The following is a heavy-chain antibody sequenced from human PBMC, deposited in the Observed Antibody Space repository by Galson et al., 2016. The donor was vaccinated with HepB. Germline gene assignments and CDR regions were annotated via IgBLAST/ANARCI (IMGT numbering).Heavy chain of an antibody. V-gene: IGHV1-3*01. CDR2: INAGNGYT. J-gene: IGHJ3*02. Sequence: SVKVSCKASGYTFTPYTMDWVRQAPGQRLEWMGWINAGNGYTKYSQKFQGRVTITRDTSANTAYMELSSLRSEDTAVYYCASSIHHYYYDSSGPFRGAFDIWGQGTMVTVSS. D-gene: IGHD3-22*01. CDR1: GYTFTPYT. CDR3: ASSIHHYYYDSSGPFRGAFDI.